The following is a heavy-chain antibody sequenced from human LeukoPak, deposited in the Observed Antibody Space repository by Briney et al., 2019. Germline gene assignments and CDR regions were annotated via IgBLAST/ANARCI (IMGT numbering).Heavy chain of an antibody. CDR3: ARASLGSWFDY. V-gene: IGHV3-33*01. CDR2: IWYDGSNK. CDR1: GFTFSSYG. J-gene: IGHJ4*02. Sequence: GGSLRLSCAASGFTFSSYGMHWVRQAPGKGLELVAVIWYDGSNKYYADSVKGRFTISRDNSKNTLYLQMNSLRAEDTAVYYCARASLGSWFDYWGQGTLVTVSS. D-gene: IGHD6-13*01.